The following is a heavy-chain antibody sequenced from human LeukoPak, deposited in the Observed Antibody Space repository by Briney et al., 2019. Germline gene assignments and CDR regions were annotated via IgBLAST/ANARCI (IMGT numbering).Heavy chain of an antibody. CDR2: ISIGSSYI. D-gene: IGHD3-22*01. CDR1: GFTFGRYT. J-gene: IGHJ1*01. V-gene: IGHV3-21*01. CDR3: ARGDYYDSSPHY. Sequence: GGSLRLSCAASGFTFGRYTMNWVRQAPRKGLESVSIISIGSSYIHCADSVKGRFTISRDHSKTSVFLQMNRLRVDDTALHYCARGDYYDSSPHYWGQGSLVIVSS.